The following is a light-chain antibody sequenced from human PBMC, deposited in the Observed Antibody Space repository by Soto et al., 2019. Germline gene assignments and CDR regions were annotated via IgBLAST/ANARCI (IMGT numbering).Light chain of an antibody. J-gene: IGKJ1*01. CDR3: MQSRQTPPT. CDR2: LGS. V-gene: IGKV2-28*01. Sequence: DVVMTQSPLSLPVTPGEPASISCRSSQSLLHSNGYNYLAWYLQKPGQSPQLLIYLGSNRASGVPDRFSGNGSGTDFTLKISRVQTEDVGVYYCMQSRQTPPTFGQGTKVEI. CDR1: QSLLHSNGYNY.